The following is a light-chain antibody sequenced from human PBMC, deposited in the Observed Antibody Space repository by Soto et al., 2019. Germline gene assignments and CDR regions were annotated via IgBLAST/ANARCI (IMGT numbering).Light chain of an antibody. CDR1: QRVSSSY. CDR2: RAS. Sequence: EIVLTQSPGTLSLSPGERATLSCRASQRVSSSYLAWYQHKPGQAPRLLIYRASNRAAGIPDRFSGSGSGTDFTLTISRREPEDFAVYYCQQSGTFGQGTKVDIK. J-gene: IGKJ1*01. CDR3: QQSGT. V-gene: IGKV3-20*01.